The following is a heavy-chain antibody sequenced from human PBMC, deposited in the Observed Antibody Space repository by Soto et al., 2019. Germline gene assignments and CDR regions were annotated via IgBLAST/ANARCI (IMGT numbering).Heavy chain of an antibody. D-gene: IGHD4-17*01. CDR2: MYCDDDK. V-gene: IGHV2-5*02. CDR1: RFSQTTSGVG. J-gene: IGHJ5*02. CDR3: AHRTTTVPGWFDP. Sequence: QITLKESGPTLVQTTQTLTLTFTFSRFSQTTSGVGVGWIRQPQGEALKWLTIMYCDDDKRYSPSLNSRLTITKDTSKNQVVLIMTNMDPAYTATYCCAHRTTTVPGWFDPWVQGPLVTVSS.